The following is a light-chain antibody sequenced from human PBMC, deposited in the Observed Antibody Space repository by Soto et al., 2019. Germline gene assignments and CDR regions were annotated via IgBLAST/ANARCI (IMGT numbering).Light chain of an antibody. CDR1: SSNIGSNT. Sequence: QPVLTQPPSASGTPGQRVTISCSGSSSNIGSNTVNWYQQLPGTAPKLLIYSNNQRPSGVPDRFSGSKSGTSASLAISGLQSEDEADYYYAAWDDSLNGHWVFGGGTKLTVL. CDR2: SNN. CDR3: AAWDDSLNGHWV. V-gene: IGLV1-44*01. J-gene: IGLJ3*02.